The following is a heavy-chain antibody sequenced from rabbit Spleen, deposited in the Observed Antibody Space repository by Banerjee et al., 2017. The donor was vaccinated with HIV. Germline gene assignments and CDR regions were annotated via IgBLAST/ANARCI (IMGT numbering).Heavy chain of an antibody. Sequence: QSLEESGGDLVKPGASLTLTCTASGFSFSGSHYMCWVRQAPGKELEWIACIYAGRSGSTYNTRWAKGRFTISKTSSTTVTLQMTSLTAADTATYFCARLGHADYPYAYGLKLWGPGTLVTVS. D-gene: IGHD6-1*01. CDR2: IYAGRSGST. J-gene: IGHJ4*01. CDR3: ARLGHADYPYAYGLKL. CDR1: GFSFSGSHY. V-gene: IGHV1S40*01.